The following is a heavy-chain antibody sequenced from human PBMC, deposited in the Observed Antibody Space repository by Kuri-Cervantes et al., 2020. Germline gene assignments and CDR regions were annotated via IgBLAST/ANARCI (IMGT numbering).Heavy chain of an antibody. V-gene: IGHV1-69*06. J-gene: IGHJ4*02. CDR3: ARGPLYGDYYFDY. D-gene: IGHD4-17*01. Sequence: SVKVSCKASGGTFSSYAISWVRQAPGQGLEWMGGIIPIFGTANYAQKFQGRVTITADKSTSTAYMELSSLRSEDTAVYYCARGPLYGDYYFDYWGQGTLVTVSS. CDR2: IIPIFGTA. CDR1: GGTFSSYA.